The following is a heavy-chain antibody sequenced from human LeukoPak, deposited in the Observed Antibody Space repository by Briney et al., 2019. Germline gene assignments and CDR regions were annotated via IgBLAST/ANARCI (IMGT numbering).Heavy chain of an antibody. V-gene: IGHV3-30*18. CDR1: GFTFSSYG. J-gene: IGHJ4*02. CDR3: AKDAGYRYSGSSWHYSDY. Sequence: GGSLRLSCAASGFTFSSYGMHWVRQAPGKGLEWVAVISYDGSNIYYADSVKGRFTISRDNSKNTLYLQMNSLRADDTAVYYCAKDAGYRYSGSSWHYSDYWGQGTLVTVSS. CDR2: ISYDGSNI. D-gene: IGHD1-26*01.